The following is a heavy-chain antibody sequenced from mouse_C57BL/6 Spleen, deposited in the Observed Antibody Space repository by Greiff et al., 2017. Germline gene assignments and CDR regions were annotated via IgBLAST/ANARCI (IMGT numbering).Heavy chain of an antibody. CDR1: GYAFTNYL. J-gene: IGHJ2*01. CDR2: INPGSGGT. CDR3: ARSDGYMGYFNY. D-gene: IGHD1-1*02. Sequence: VQLQQSGAELVRPGTSVKVSCKASGYAFTNYLIEWVKQRPGQGLEWIGVINPGSGGTNYNEKFKGKATLTADKSSSTAYMQLSSLTSEDSAVYFCARSDGYMGYFNYWGQGTTLTVSS. V-gene: IGHV1-54*01.